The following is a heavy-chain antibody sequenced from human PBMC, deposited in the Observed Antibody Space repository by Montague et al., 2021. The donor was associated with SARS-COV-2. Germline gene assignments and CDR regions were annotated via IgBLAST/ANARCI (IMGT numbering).Heavy chain of an antibody. V-gene: IGHV4-4*02. Sequence: SETLSLTCAVSGGSISTSHWWSWVRQPPGKGLEWIGGIDERGSTNYSPSLKSRVTMSIDKSANQFSLKLASLTAADTAIYFCARDFRTSTWSIRGYGGNYYFDSWGQGTLVAVSS. CDR2: IDERGST. D-gene: IGHD4-23*01. J-gene: IGHJ4*02. CDR1: GGSISTSHW. CDR3: ARDFRTSTWSIRGYGGNYYFDS.